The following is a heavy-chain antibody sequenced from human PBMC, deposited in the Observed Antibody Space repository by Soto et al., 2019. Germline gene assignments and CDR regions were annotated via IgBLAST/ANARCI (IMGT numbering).Heavy chain of an antibody. CDR2: INPFDGSR. CDR1: GYIFTSYY. V-gene: IGHV1-46*03. J-gene: IGHJ4*02. D-gene: IGHD3-10*01. Sequence: QVELVQSGAEVKKPGASVKVSCKASGYIFTSYYLHWVRQAPGQGLEWMGWINPFDGSRMFAQSFQGRVTFTRDTSTSTVYMELSGLRSDDTAVYYCSRVDPGETSPFDHWGQVTLVTVSS. CDR3: SRVDPGETSPFDH.